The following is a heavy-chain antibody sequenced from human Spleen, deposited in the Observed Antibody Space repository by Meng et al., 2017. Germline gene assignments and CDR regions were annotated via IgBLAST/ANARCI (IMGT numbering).Heavy chain of an antibody. CDR2: IDPKNGDT. J-gene: IGHJ4*02. CDR1: GYSFPDYY. V-gene: IGHV1-2*06. D-gene: IGHD6-13*01. CDR3: ARDEDISAAGKLFGDY. Sequence: QVRRVQSGAAVKTPGASVKVSCKPSGYSFPDYYIHWVRQAPGQGLEWMGRIDPKNGDTHYAQKFQGRVTMTGDTSISTAYMDLSGLRSDDTAVYYCARDEDISAAGKLFGDYWGQGTLVTVSS.